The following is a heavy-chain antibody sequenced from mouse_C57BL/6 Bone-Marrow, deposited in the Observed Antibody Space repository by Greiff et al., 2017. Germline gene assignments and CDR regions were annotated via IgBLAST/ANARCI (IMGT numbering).Heavy chain of an antibody. J-gene: IGHJ3*01. Sequence: QVQLQQPGAELVKPGASVKLSCKASGYTFTSYWLQWVKQRPGQGLEWIGEIDPSDSYTNYNQKFKGKATLTVDTSSSTAYMQLSSLTSEDSAVYYCARQDYYGSSYDGAWFAYWGQGTLVTVSA. CDR2: IDPSDSYT. V-gene: IGHV1-50*01. CDR1: GYTFTSYW. CDR3: ARQDYYGSSYDGAWFAY. D-gene: IGHD1-1*01.